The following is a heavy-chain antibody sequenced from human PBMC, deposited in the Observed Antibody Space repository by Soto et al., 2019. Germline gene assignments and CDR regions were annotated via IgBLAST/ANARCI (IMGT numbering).Heavy chain of an antibody. Sequence: QVQLVQSGAEVKKPGSSVKVSCKASGGTFSSYTISWVRQAPGQGLEWMGRIIPILGIANYAQKFQGRVTITADKSTTTAYRELSSLRSEDTAVYYCERAPGYSYGVDYWGQGTLVTVSS. V-gene: IGHV1-69*02. J-gene: IGHJ4*02. CDR3: ERAPGYSYGVDY. CDR2: IIPILGIA. D-gene: IGHD5-18*01. CDR1: GGTFSSYT.